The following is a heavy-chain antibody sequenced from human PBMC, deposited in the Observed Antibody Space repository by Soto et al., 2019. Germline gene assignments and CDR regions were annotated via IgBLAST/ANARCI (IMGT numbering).Heavy chain of an antibody. CDR1: GYSFTSYW. V-gene: IGHV5-51*01. CDR2: IYPGDSDT. CDR3: ASTTVTTHYYYYGMDV. Sequence: GESLKISCKGSGYSFTSYWIGWVRQMPGKGLEWMGIIYPGDSDTRYSPSFQGQVTISADKSISTAYLQWSSLKASGTAMYYCASTTVTTHYYYYGMDVWGQGTTVTVSS. J-gene: IGHJ6*02. D-gene: IGHD4-4*01.